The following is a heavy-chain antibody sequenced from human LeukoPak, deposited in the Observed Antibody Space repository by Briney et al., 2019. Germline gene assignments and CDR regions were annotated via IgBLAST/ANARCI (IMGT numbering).Heavy chain of an antibody. J-gene: IGHJ4*02. CDR2: IYYTGST. D-gene: IGHD3-22*01. CDR1: GGSITSSNFY. V-gene: IGHV4-39*07. Sequence: SETLSLTCTVSGGSITSSNFYWGWIRQPPGKGLEWIGRIYYTGSTYYKPSLKGRLTISVDTSKNQFSLKLSSVTAADTAVYYCARNYYDSSGYYIDQFYFDYWGQGTLVTVSS. CDR3: ARNYYDSSGYYIDQFYFDY.